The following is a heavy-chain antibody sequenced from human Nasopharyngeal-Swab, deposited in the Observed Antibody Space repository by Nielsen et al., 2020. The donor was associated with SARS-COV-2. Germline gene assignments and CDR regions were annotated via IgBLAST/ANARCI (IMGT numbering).Heavy chain of an antibody. J-gene: IGHJ6*02. CDR3: ARQGTSRQYGTDV. D-gene: IGHD1-1*01. CDR2: IDPSDSYT. V-gene: IGHV5-10-1*01. CDR1: GYSLSTYW. Sequence: GESLKISCKGFGYSLSTYWITWVRQMPGKGLEWMGRIDPSDSYTTYSPSFQGHVNISADNSISTAYLQWPSLKASDTAMYYCARQGTSRQYGTDVWGQGTSVTVSS.